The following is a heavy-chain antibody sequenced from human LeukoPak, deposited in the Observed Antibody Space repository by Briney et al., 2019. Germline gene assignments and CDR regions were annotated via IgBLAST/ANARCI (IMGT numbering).Heavy chain of an antibody. CDR2: INPSGGST. V-gene: IGHV1-46*02. D-gene: IGHD5-24*01. J-gene: IGHJ4*02. CDR1: GYIIDTFY. CDR3: ARVSRDGYYRFDY. Sequence: ASVKVSCKASGYIIDTFYIDWVRQAPGQGLEWMGRINPSGGSTSYAQNFQDRVTMTSDTSTSTSTSTVYMELSSLRSEDRAVYYCARVSRDGYYRFDYWGQGTLVTVSS.